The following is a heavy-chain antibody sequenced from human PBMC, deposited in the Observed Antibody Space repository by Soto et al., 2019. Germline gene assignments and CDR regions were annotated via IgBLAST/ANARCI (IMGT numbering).Heavy chain of an antibody. J-gene: IGHJ6*02. CDR1: GFTFSNDW. V-gene: IGHV3-74*01. CDR2: IISGGSRV. CDR3: ARERTSKGGMDV. Sequence: SLRLSCAASGFTFSNDWMNWVLQGPGKGLEWVSRIISGGSRVSYADSVKGRFTIARDNAKNTLYLEMHSLTAEDTAVYYCARERTSKGGMDVWGQGTTVTV.